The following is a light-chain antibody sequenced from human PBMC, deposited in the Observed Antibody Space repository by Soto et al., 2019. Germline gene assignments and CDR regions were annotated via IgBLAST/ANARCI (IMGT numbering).Light chain of an antibody. CDR3: QLYDNWGT. CDR1: QRVSSSY. CDR2: GAT. V-gene: IGKV3-20*01. Sequence: EIVLTQSPGILSLSPGERATLSCRASQRVSSSYLAWYQQKPGQAPRLLMYGATSRATGTPDRFRGSVSGRVFTLTIRRLERKDLEVYYCQLYDNWGTFGPETKGDIK. J-gene: IGKJ3*01.